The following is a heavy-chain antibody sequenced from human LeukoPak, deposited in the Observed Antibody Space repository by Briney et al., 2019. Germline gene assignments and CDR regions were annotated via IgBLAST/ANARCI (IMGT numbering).Heavy chain of an antibody. Sequence: GGSLRLSCAASGFTFSSYEMNWVRQAPGKGLEWVSYISNSGDSTYYADSVKGRFTISRDNAKNSLYLQMNSLRAEDTAVCYCVRLGGATGQYFYHWGQGTRVTVSS. CDR2: ISNSGDST. CDR3: VRLGGATGQYFYH. V-gene: IGHV3-48*03. D-gene: IGHD1-26*01. J-gene: IGHJ1*01. CDR1: GFTFSSYE.